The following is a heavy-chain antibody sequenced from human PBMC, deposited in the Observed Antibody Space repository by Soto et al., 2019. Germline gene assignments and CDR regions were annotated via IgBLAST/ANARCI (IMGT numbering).Heavy chain of an antibody. CDR3: ARDRKFSATVTTRNDWFDP. D-gene: IGHD4-17*01. J-gene: IGHJ5*02. Sequence: VASVKVSCKASGYTFTGYYMHWVRQAPGQGLEWMGWINPNSGGTNYAQKFQGRVTMTRDTSISTAYMELSRLRSDDTAVYYCARDRKFSATVTTRNDWFDPWGQGTLVTVSS. CDR1: GYTFTGYY. CDR2: INPNSGGT. V-gene: IGHV1-2*02.